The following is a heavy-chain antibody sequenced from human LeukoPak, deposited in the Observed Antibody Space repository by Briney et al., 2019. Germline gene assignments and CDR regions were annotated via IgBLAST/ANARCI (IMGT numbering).Heavy chain of an antibody. D-gene: IGHD4-17*01. CDR2: ISAYNGNT. J-gene: IGHJ4*02. Sequence: ASVKVSCKASGYTSTSYGISWVRQAPGQGLEWMGWISAYNGNTNYAQKLQGRVTMTTDTSTSTAYMELRSLRSDDTAVYYCARDLLDDYGDSANDYWGQGTLVTVSS. CDR1: GYTSTSYG. V-gene: IGHV1-18*01. CDR3: ARDLLDDYGDSANDY.